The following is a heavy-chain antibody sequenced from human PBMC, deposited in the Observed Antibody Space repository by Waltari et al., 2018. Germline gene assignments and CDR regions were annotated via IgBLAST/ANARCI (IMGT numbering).Heavy chain of an antibody. D-gene: IGHD3-10*01. V-gene: IGHV4-34*01. CDR2: NNHSGST. CDR1: GGSLSGYY. CDR3: ARVISFDASGSYNPPFFDY. Sequence: QVQLQQWGAGLLTPSETLSLTCAVYGGSLSGYYWSWFRQPPGKGLEWIGENNHSGSTDYNPSLKSRVTISLDTSKNQFSLKLRSVTAADTAVYYCARVISFDASGSYNPPFFDYWGQGTLVTVSS. J-gene: IGHJ4*02.